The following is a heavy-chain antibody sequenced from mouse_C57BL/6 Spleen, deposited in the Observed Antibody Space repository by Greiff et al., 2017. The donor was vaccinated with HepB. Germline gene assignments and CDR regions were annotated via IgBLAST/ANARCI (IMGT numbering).Heavy chain of an antibody. CDR1: GYAFSSSW. CDR2: IYPGDGDT. V-gene: IGHV1-82*01. CDR3: ACYCYGSSPCFDY. J-gene: IGHJ2*01. Sequence: QVQLQQSGPELVKPGASVKISCKASGYAFSSSWMNWVKQRPGKGLEWIGRIYPGDGDTNYNGKFKGKATLTEDKSSSTAYMQLSSLTSEDSAVYCCACYCYGSSPCFDYWGKGTTLTVSS. D-gene: IGHD1-1*01.